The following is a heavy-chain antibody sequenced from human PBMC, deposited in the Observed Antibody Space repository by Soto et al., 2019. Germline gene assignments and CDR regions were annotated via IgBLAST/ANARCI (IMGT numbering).Heavy chain of an antibody. CDR1: GGSISSGGYS. CDR2: IYHSGST. D-gene: IGHD4-17*01. V-gene: IGHV4-30-2*01. CDR3: ARGWGPYGGNINWFDP. Sequence: PSETLSLTCPVSGGSISSGGYSWSWIRQPPGKGLEWIGYIYHSGSTYYNPSLKSRVTISVDRSKNQFSLKLSSVTAADTAVYYXARGWGPYGGNINWFDPWGQGTPGHRLL. J-gene: IGHJ5*02.